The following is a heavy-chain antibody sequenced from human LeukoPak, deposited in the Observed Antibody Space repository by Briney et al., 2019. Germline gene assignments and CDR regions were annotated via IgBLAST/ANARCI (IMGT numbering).Heavy chain of an antibody. CDR2: INPNSGGT. CDR3: AREYDSSGYYYEGFGH. V-gene: IGHV1-2*07. CDR1: GYTFTRYY. J-gene: IGHJ5*02. D-gene: IGHD3-22*01. Sequence: APVKVSCKASGYTFTRYYMHWVRQAPGQGLEWRGWINPNSGGTNYAHKFQGRVTMTRDTSISTAYMELSRLRSDDTAVYYCAREYDSSGYYYEGFGHWGQGTLVTVSS.